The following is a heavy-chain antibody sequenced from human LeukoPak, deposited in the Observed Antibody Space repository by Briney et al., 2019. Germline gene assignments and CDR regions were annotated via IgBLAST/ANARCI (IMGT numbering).Heavy chain of an antibody. J-gene: IGHJ4*02. Sequence: GESLKISCKGSGYSFTSYWIGWVRQMPGKGLEWMGIIYPGDSDTRYSPSFQGQVTISADKSINTACLQWSSLKASDTAMYYCARGGYYYGSGTENRADYWGQGTLVTVSS. V-gene: IGHV5-51*01. CDR3: ARGGYYYGSGTENRADY. CDR2: IYPGDSDT. D-gene: IGHD3-10*01. CDR1: GYSFTSYW.